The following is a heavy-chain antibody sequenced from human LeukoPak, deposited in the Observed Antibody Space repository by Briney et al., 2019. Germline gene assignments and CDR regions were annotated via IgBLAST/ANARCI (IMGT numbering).Heavy chain of an antibody. V-gene: IGHV3-21*01. CDR2: ISSSSSYI. D-gene: IGHD1-7*01. Sequence: PGGSLRLSCAASGFTFSSYSMNWVRQAPGKGLEWVSSISSSSSYIYYADSVKGRFTISRDNAKNSLYLQMNSLRAEDTAVYYCARAHNWKYGSFDFWGQGTLVTVSS. CDR1: GFTFSSYS. J-gene: IGHJ4*02. CDR3: ARAHNWKYGSFDF.